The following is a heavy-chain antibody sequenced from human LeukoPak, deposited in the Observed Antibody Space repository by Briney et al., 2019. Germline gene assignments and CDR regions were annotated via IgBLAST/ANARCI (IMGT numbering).Heavy chain of an antibody. CDR2: ISPSGENK. V-gene: IGHV3-48*01. CDR1: GFIFGGYT. J-gene: IGHJ3*02. CDR3: ASRRSGWPNDAFDI. D-gene: IGHD6-19*01. Sequence: GGSLRLSCAGSGFIFGGYTMNWVRQAPGKGLERLSYISPSGENKLYADSVKGRFSISRDNAKNSVSLQMDSLRAEDTSVYYCASRRSGWPNDAFDIWGQGTMVTVTS.